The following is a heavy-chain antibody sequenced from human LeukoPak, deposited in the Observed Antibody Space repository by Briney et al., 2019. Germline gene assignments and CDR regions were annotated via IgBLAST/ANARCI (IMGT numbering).Heavy chain of an antibody. D-gene: IGHD3-22*01. V-gene: IGHV1-8*01. CDR2: MNPNSGNT. Sequence: GASVKVSCKASGYTFTSYDINWVRQATGQGLEWMGWMNPNSGNTGYAQKFQGRVTMTRNTSISTAYMELSSLRSEDTAVYYCARGVGSLGYYDSRPQVPTGLGYWGQGTLVTVSS. CDR1: GYTFTSYD. J-gene: IGHJ4*02. CDR3: ARGVGSLGYYDSRPQVPTGLGY.